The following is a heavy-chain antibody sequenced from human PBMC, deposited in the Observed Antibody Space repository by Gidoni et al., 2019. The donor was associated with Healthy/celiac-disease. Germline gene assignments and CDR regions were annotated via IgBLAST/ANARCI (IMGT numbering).Heavy chain of an antibody. CDR3: ARQGGYCSSTSCRAKFDP. Sequence: QLQLQESGPGLVKPSETLSLTCTVSGGSISSSSYYWGWIRQPPGKGLEWIGSIYYSGSTYYNPSLKSRVTISVDTSKNQFSLKLSSVTAADTAVYYCARQGGYCSSTSCRAKFDPWGQGTLVTVSS. D-gene: IGHD2-2*01. J-gene: IGHJ5*02. CDR1: GGSISSSSYY. CDR2: IYYSGST. V-gene: IGHV4-39*01.